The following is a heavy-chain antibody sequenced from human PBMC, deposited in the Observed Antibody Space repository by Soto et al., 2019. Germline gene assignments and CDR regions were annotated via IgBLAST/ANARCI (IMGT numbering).Heavy chain of an antibody. V-gene: IGHV4-34*01. CDR2: INHSGST. CDR1: GGSFSGYY. Sequence: SETLSLTCAVYGGSFSGYYWSWIRQPPGKGLEWIGEINHSGSTNYNPSLKSRVTISVDTSKNQFSLKLSSVTAADTAVYYCARGGYSNYDYWGQGTLVTVSS. J-gene: IGHJ4*02. D-gene: IGHD5-18*01. CDR3: ARGGYSNYDY.